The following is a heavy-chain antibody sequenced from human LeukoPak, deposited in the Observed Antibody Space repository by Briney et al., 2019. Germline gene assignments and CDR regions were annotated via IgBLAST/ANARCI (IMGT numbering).Heavy chain of an antibody. D-gene: IGHD3-10*01. CDR1: GGSISSYY. CDR3: ARVLGGPPAGWYFDL. V-gene: IGHV4-59*01. J-gene: IGHJ2*01. CDR2: IYYSGST. Sequence: SETLSLTCTVSGGSISSYYWGWIRQPPGKGLEWIGYIYYSGSTNYNPSLKSRVTISVDTSKNQFSLKLSSVTAADTAVYYCARVLGGPPAGWYFDLWGRGTLVTVSS.